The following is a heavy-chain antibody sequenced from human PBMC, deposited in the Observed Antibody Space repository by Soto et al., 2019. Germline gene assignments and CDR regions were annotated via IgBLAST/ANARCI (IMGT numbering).Heavy chain of an antibody. CDR3: ASYLSSWSYYYGMDV. CDR1: GGSFSGYY. J-gene: IGHJ6*02. V-gene: IGHV4-34*01. Sequence: SETLSLTCAVYGGSFSGYYWSWIRQPPGKGLEWIGEINHSGSTNYNPSIKSRVTISVDTSKNQFSLKLSSVTAADTAVYYCASYLSSWSYYYGMDVWGQGTTVTVSS. D-gene: IGHD6-13*01. CDR2: INHSGST.